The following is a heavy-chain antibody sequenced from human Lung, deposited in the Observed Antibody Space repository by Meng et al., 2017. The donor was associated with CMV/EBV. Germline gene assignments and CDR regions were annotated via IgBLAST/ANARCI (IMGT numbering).Heavy chain of an antibody. J-gene: IGHJ5*02. V-gene: IGHV3-23*01. D-gene: IGHD6-13*01. CDR1: GFTLSTYD. CDR2: ISGSGGST. Sequence: GESLKISCVASGFTLSTYDMTWVRQAPGKGLEWVSAISGSGGSTYYADSVKGRFTISRDNSKNTLYLQMNSLRAEDTAVYYCAKGAAAAGFDPWGQGTLVTVSS. CDR3: AKGAAAAGFDP.